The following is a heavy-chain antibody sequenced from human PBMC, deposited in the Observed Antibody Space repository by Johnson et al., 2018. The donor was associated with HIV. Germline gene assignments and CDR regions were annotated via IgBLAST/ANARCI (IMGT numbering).Heavy chain of an antibody. J-gene: IGHJ3*02. D-gene: IGHD5-12*01. CDR3: ARGQTAYSGYDVPLDI. V-gene: IGHV3-23*04. CDR1: GFKYAAS. Sequence: VQLVESGGGLVQPGGSLRVSCAASGFKYAASGLAFSNYAVKWVSHTPGGDGGTSFADSVRGRYILSRDNSKNTLYLQMNSLRVEDTAVYYCARGQTAYSGYDVPLDIWGQGTMVTVSS. CDR2: TPGGDGGT.